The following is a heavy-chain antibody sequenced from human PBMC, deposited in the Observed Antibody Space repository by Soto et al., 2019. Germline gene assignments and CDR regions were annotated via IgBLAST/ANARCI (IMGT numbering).Heavy chain of an antibody. D-gene: IGHD1-26*01. CDR1: GYTFTSYG. CDR2: ISAYNGNT. J-gene: IGHJ5*02. Sequence: ASVKVSCKASGYTFTSYGISWVRQAPGQGLEWMGWISAYNGNTNYAQKLQGRVTMTTDTSTSTAYMELRSLRSDDTAVYYCARVRIVGATNNWFDPWGQGTLVTVSS. V-gene: IGHV1-18*04. CDR3: ARVRIVGATNNWFDP.